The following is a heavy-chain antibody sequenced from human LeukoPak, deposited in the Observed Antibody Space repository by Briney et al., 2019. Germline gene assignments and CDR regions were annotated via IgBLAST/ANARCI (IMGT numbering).Heavy chain of an antibody. Sequence: ASVKVSCKASGYTFTGYYMHWVRQAPGQGLEWMGWINPNSGGTNYAQKFQGRVTMTRDTSISTAYMELSRLRSDDTAVYYCARISVGSESLDFDYWGQGTLVTVSS. V-gene: IGHV1-2*02. J-gene: IGHJ4*02. CDR3: ARISVGSESLDFDY. CDR2: INPNSGGT. CDR1: GYTFTGYY. D-gene: IGHD3-10*01.